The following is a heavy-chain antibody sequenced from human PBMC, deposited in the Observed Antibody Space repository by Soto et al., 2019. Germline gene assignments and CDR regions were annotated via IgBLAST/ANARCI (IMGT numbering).Heavy chain of an antibody. V-gene: IGHV3-30*18. CDR3: AKDKGVLNWPTSYFDY. Sequence: PGGSLRLSWAASGFTFSNYAMPWLRQAPGKGLEWVALTSYDGNNEYYTDSVKGRFTISIDKSKNTLFLQMNSPRPEDTAVYYCAKDKGVLNWPTSYFDYWGQGALVTVSS. D-gene: IGHD1-1*01. CDR2: TSYDGNNE. J-gene: IGHJ4*02. CDR1: GFTFSNYA.